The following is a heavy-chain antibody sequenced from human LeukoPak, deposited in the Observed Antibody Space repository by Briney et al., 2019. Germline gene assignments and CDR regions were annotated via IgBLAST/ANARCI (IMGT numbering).Heavy chain of an antibody. D-gene: IGHD3-10*01. CDR1: GGSFSGYY. J-gene: IGHJ5*02. Sequence: SETLSLTCAVYGGSFSGYYWSWIRQPPGKGLEWIGEISHSGSSNYNPSLKSRVTISVDTSKNQFSLKLSSVTAADTAVYYCARRYYGSGSYYIPHRGVYNWFDPWGQGALVTVSS. CDR2: ISHSGSS. CDR3: ARRYYGSGSYYIPHRGVYNWFDP. V-gene: IGHV4-34*01.